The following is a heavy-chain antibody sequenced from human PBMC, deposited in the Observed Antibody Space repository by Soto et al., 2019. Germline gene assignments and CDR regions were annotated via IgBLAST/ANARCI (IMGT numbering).Heavy chain of an antibody. D-gene: IGHD6-6*01. V-gene: IGHV5-51*01. Sequence: GESLKISCKASGYSFSNYWIAWVRQMPGKGLEWMGIICPGASDIRYNPSFQGQVTISADKSISTAYLQWSSLKASDTAMYYCAKPRGEYGTTHEYFDYWGQGALVTVSS. J-gene: IGHJ4*02. CDR1: GYSFSNYW. CDR2: ICPGASDI. CDR3: AKPRGEYGTTHEYFDY.